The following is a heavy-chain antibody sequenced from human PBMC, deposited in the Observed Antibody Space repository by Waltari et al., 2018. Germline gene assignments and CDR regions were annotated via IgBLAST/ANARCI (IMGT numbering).Heavy chain of an antibody. J-gene: IGHJ4*02. CDR2: ISSSSSPI. V-gene: IGHV3-48*04. D-gene: IGHD1-26*01. CDR3: ARDPPVMVVGVSFDY. CDR1: GFPFRSYS. Sequence: EVQLVESGGGLVQPGGSLRLSCAASGFPFRSYSLNWVRQAPGKGLEWISYISSSSSPIYYADSVRGRFTISRDNAKNSVYLQMNSLRAEDTAVYYCARDPPVMVVGVSFDYWGQGTLVTVSS.